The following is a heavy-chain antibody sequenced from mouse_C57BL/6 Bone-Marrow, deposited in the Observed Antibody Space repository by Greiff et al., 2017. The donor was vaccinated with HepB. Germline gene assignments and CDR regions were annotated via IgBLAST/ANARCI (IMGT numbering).Heavy chain of an antibody. J-gene: IGHJ3*01. D-gene: IGHD2-1*01. Sequence: VQLQQSGTVLARPGASVKMSCKTSGYTFTSYWMHWVKQRPGQGLEWIGAIYPGNSDTSYNQKFKGKAKLTAVTSASNAYMELSSLTNEDSAVYYCTIWGIIYYPGFAYWGQGTLVTVSA. CDR2: IYPGNSDT. V-gene: IGHV1-5*01. CDR3: TIWGIIYYPGFAY. CDR1: GYTFTSYW.